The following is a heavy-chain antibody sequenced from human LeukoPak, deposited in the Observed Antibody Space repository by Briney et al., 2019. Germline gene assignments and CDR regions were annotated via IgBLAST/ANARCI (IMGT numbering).Heavy chain of an antibody. CDR1: GGSISSSSYY. V-gene: IGHV4-39*01. D-gene: IGHD3-10*01. CDR2: IYYSGST. CDR3: ARGVTMSSDY. Sequence: SETLSLTCTVSGGSISSSSYYWGWIRQPPGKGLEWIGSIYYSGSTYYNPSPKSRVTISVDTSKNQFSLKLSSVTAADTAVYYCARGVTMSSDYWGQGTLVTVSS. J-gene: IGHJ4*02.